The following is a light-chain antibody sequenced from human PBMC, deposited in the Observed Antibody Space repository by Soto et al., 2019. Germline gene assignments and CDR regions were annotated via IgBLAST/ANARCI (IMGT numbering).Light chain of an antibody. CDR3: QQRYSSFGLT. J-gene: IGKJ3*01. CDR2: SAS. Sequence: DIQMTQSPSSLSASVGERVTITCRASESISNNFNGYQHKPGKAPKVLLYSASSLQGGVPSRFSGSGSGTDFILPITSRQAEEFATDYCQQRYSSFGLTFGPGTKVDI. CDR1: ESISNN. V-gene: IGKV1-39*01.